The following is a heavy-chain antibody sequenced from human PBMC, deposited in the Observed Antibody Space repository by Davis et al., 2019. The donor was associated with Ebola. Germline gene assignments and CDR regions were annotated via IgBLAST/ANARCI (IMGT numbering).Heavy chain of an antibody. D-gene: IGHD6-19*01. CDR2: INSDGSST. CDR1: GFIFSTYV. V-gene: IGHV3-74*01. J-gene: IGHJ3*02. Sequence: GESLKISCSASGFIFSTYVMSWVRQAPGKGLVWVSRINSDGSSTSYADSVKGRFTISRDNAKNTLYLQMNSLRAEDTAIYYCVRVSRNIATGWYRFDAFDIWGQGTLVTVSS. CDR3: VRVSRNIATGWYRFDAFDI.